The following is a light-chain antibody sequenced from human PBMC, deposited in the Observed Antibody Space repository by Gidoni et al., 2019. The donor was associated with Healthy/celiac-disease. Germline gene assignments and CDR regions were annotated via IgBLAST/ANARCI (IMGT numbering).Light chain of an antibody. Sequence: DIQMTPSPSSLSASVGDRVTITCRASQSISSYVNWYQQKPAKAPKLLIYAASSLESGVPSRLSGSGTGTDFTLNIRSLQAEEFANCYCHQSYSTPFTFGPGTKVDIK. CDR2: AAS. J-gene: IGKJ3*01. CDR3: HQSYSTPFT. V-gene: IGKV1-39*01. CDR1: QSISSY.